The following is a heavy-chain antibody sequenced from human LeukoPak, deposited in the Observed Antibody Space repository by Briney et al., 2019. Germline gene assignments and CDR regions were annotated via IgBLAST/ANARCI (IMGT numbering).Heavy chain of an antibody. CDR1: GDTFSGYY. CDR2: INPNSGGT. J-gene: IGHJ4*02. CDR3: ARVAHNYDLLTGYYPYLDYFDF. Sequence: GASVKVSCKASGDTFSGYYMHWVRQAPGQGLEWIGWINPNSGGTYYAQKFQGRVTMTRDTSISTAYMELSRLRSDDTAVFYCARVAHNYDLLTGYYPYLDYFDFWGQGTLVTVSS. V-gene: IGHV1-2*02. D-gene: IGHD3-9*01.